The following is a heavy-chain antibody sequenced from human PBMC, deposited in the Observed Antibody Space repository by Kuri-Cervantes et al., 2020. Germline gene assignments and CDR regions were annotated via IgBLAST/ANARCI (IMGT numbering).Heavy chain of an antibody. V-gene: IGHV1-18*01. CDR3: AREMSGSYYEGPVYYYYGMDV. Sequence: GGSLRLPCKASGYTFTSYGISWVRQAPGQGLEWMGWISAYNGNTNYAQKLQGRVTMTRDTSISTAYMELSRLRSDDTAVYYCAREMSGSYYEGPVYYYYGMDVWGQGTTVTVSS. CDR1: GYTFTSYG. J-gene: IGHJ6*02. CDR2: ISAYNGNT. D-gene: IGHD1-26*01.